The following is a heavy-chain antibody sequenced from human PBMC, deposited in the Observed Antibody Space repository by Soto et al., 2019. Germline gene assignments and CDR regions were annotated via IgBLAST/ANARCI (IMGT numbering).Heavy chain of an antibody. CDR3: ARDFFDSSDYTTNWFNP. J-gene: IGHJ5*02. V-gene: IGHV4-39*01. Sequence: SETLSLTCSVSGDSISNSRFYWAWIRQPPGEGLEWIGSIYHTGNAYYNPSLKSRVTISVDTSKNQFSLKLTSVTAADAALYYCARDFFDSSDYTTNWFNPWGQGTLVT. CDR2: IYHTGNA. D-gene: IGHD3-22*01. CDR1: GDSISNSRFY.